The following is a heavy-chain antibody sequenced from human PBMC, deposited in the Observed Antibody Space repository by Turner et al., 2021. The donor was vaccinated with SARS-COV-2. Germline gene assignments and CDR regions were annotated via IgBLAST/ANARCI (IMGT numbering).Heavy chain of an antibody. CDR3: ARGPAVFGVVIMGY. CDR2: INPNSGGT. V-gene: IGHV1-2*02. D-gene: IGHD3-3*01. J-gene: IGHJ4*02. CDR1: GDTFTGYY. Sequence: QVQLVQSGAEVKKPGASVTVCCKASGDTFTGYYMHWVRQAPGQGLEWMGWINPNSGGTNYAQKFQGRVTMTRDTSISTVYMELSRLRSDDTAVYYCARGPAVFGVVIMGYWGQGTLVTVSS.